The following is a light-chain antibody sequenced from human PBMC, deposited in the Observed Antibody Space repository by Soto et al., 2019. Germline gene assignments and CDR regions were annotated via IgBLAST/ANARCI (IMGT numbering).Light chain of an antibody. CDR3: QQYIDWPLT. Sequence: EIVMTQSPATLSVSPGERATLSCRASQSVNSSFAWYQQKPGQAPRLLICAASTRATGIPARFSGSGSGTEFTLTINSLQSEDFVIYYCQQYIDWPLTFGGGTKVEIK. V-gene: IGKV3-15*01. CDR2: AAS. CDR1: QSVNSS. J-gene: IGKJ4*01.